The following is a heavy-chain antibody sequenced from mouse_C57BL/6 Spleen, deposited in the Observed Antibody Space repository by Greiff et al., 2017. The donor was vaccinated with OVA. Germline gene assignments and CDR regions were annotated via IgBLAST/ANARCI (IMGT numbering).Heavy chain of an antibody. CDR1: GYTFTSYW. CDR2: IYPGSGST. CDR3: ARESYGSSYVGY. J-gene: IGHJ2*01. Sequence: QVQLQQPGAELVKPGASVKMSCKASGYTFTSYWITWVKQRPGQGLEWIGDIYPGSGSTNYNEKFKGKATLTVDTSSSTAYMQLSSLTSEDSAVYYCARESYGSSYVGYWGQGTTLTVSS. V-gene: IGHV1-55*01. D-gene: IGHD1-1*01.